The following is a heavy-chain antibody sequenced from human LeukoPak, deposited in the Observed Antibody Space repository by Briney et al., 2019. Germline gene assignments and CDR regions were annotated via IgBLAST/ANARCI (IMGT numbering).Heavy chain of an antibody. Sequence: GGSLRLSCAASGFTFSSYSMNWVRQAPGKGLEWVANIKQDGSEKYYVDSVKGRFTISRDNAKNSLYLQMNSLRAEDTAMYYCARDSAGNDYWGQGTLVTVSS. CDR1: GFTFSSYS. J-gene: IGHJ4*02. V-gene: IGHV3-7*01. D-gene: IGHD6-13*01. CDR3: ARDSAGNDY. CDR2: IKQDGSEK.